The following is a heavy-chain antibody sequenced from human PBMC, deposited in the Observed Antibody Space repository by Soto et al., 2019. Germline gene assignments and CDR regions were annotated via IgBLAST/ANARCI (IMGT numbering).Heavy chain of an antibody. CDR2: IIPIFGTA. D-gene: IGHD2-15*01. CDR3: ARDAPYCSGGSCYPPVDV. V-gene: IGHV1-69*01. Sequence: QVQLVQSGAEVKKPGSSVKVSCKASGGTFSSYAISWVRPAPGQGLEWMGGIIPIFGTANYAQKFQGRDTSTADESTSTAYMELSSLRSEDTAVYYCARDAPYCSGGSCYPPVDVWGQGTTVTVSS. J-gene: IGHJ6*02. CDR1: GGTFSSYA.